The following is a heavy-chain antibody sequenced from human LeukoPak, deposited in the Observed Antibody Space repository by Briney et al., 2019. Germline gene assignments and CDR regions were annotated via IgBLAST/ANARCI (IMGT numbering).Heavy chain of an antibody. CDR1: GGTFSSYA. V-gene: IGHV1-69*05. CDR2: IIPIFGTA. CDR3: ARGDIVVVVAATDYWYFDL. D-gene: IGHD2-15*01. Sequence: SVKVSCKASGGTFSSYAISWVRQAPGQGLEWMGGIIPIFGTANYAQKFQGRVTITTDESTSTAYMELSSLRSEDTAVYYCARGDIVVVVAATDYWYFDLWGRGTLVTVSS. J-gene: IGHJ2*01.